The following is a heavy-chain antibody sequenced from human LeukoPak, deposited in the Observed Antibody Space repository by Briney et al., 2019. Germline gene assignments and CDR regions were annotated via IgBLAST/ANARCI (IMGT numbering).Heavy chain of an antibody. CDR3: ARRLGHTYYYGSGSYVS. Sequence: SETLSLTCAVYGGSFSGYYWSWIRQPPGKGLEWIGEINHSGSTNYNPSLKSRVTISVDTSKNQFSLKLSSVTAADTAVYYCARRLGHTYYYGSGSYVSWGQGTLVTVSS. D-gene: IGHD3-10*01. V-gene: IGHV4-34*01. CDR1: GGSFSGYY. J-gene: IGHJ5*02. CDR2: INHSGST.